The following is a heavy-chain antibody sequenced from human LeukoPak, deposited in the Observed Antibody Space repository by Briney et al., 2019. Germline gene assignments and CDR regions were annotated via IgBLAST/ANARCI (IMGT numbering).Heavy chain of an antibody. CDR1: GGSISTYY. V-gene: IGHV4-59*01. CDR3: ARYQWQVVRLFDS. CDR2: IHYSGGA. Sequence: SETLSLTCTVSGGSISTYYWSWIRQPPGKGLEWIGYIHYSGGAIYNPSLKSRVTISVDTSKNQFSLKLHSVTAADTAIYYCARYQWQVVRLFDSWPQGTLVTVSS. J-gene: IGHJ4*02. D-gene: IGHD6-19*01.